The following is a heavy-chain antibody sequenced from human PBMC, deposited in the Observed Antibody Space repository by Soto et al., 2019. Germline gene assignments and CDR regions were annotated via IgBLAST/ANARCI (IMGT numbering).Heavy chain of an antibody. CDR1: GYSFTSYW. Sequence: PGESLKISCKGSGYSFTSYWIGWVRQMPGKGLEWMGIIYPGDSDTRYSPSFQGQVTISADKSISTAYLQWSSLKASDTAMYYCARPRGYYDFWSGYSTPHYFDYWGQGTLVTVSS. CDR3: ARPRGYYDFWSGYSTPHYFDY. V-gene: IGHV5-51*01. D-gene: IGHD3-3*01. CDR2: IYPGDSDT. J-gene: IGHJ4*02.